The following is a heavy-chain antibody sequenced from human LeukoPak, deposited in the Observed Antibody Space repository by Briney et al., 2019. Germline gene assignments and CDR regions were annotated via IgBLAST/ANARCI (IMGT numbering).Heavy chain of an antibody. CDR2: VNTYNGNT. D-gene: IGHD6-13*01. J-gene: IGHJ4*02. CDR1: GSTFVIYG. CDR3: ARTVSTSWFYFYY. Sequence: ASVQVSCQTCGSTFVIYGITWVRRAPGQGLEWVGWVNTYNGNTNYSKKFQGRGNMTTEKTTNKAYIGQKRLASDDTAVYFCARTVSTSWFYFYYWGQGTLVTVSS. V-gene: IGHV1-18*01.